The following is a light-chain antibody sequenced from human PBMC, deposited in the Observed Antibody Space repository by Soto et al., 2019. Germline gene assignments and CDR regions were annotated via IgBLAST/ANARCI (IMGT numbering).Light chain of an antibody. CDR1: QSVAANY. CDR3: QQYHDWLPEIT. V-gene: IGKV3D-15*01. CDR2: GAS. Sequence: EVVLTQSPGTLSLSPGERAPLSCRARQSVAANYLAWSQQNRGQAPRLLIYGASSRATGIPARFRGGGSGTEFTLTITSLQSEDFAVYFCQQYHDWLPEITFGGGTKVDIK. J-gene: IGKJ4*01.